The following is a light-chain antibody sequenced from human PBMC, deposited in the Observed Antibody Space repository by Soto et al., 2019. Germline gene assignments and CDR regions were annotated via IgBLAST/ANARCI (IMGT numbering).Light chain of an antibody. CDR1: QSISSW. CDR2: DAS. Sequence: DIQMTQYPSTLSASVGDRVTITCRASQSISSWLAWYQQKPGQAPKLLIYDASSLQSGVPSRFSGSGSGTDFTLTISSLQPEDFATYYCQQSYSTPFTFGPGTKVDIK. V-gene: IGKV1-39*01. CDR3: QQSYSTPFT. J-gene: IGKJ3*01.